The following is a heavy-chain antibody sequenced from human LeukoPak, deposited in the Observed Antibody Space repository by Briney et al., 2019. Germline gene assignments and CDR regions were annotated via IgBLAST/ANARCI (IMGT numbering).Heavy chain of an antibody. CDR2: INPNSGGT. J-gene: IGHJ4*02. Sequence: ASVKVSCKASGYTFTGYYMHWVRQAPGQGLEWMGWINPNSGGTNYAQKFQGWVTMTRDTSISTAYMELGRLRSDDTAVYYCARVAGDSGYDGFDYWGQGTLVTVSS. CDR1: GYTFTGYY. D-gene: IGHD5-12*01. CDR3: ARVAGDSGYDGFDY. V-gene: IGHV1-2*04.